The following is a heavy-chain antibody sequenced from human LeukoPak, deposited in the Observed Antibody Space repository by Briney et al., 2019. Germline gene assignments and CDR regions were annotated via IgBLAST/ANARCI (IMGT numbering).Heavy chain of an antibody. D-gene: IGHD2-21*02. V-gene: IGHV1-69*13. CDR2: IIPIFGTP. CDR3: ARAYMTATRHFDS. CDR1: GGTFSSYT. J-gene: IGHJ4*02. Sequence: ASVTVSCTTSGGTFSSYTISWVRQAPGQGLEWMGGIIPIFGTPHYAQKFQDRVTITADASTSTAYMELSSLRSEDTAVYYCARAYMTATRHFDSWGQGTLVTVSS.